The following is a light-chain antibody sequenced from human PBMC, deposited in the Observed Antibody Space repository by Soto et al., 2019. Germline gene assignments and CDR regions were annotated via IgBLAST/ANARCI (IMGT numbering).Light chain of an antibody. V-gene: IGLV2-14*01. Sequence: QSALTQPASVSGSPGQSITISCTGTSSDVDGYHYVSWYQQHPGKAPKLMIYDVSNRPSGVSNRFSGSKSGNTASLTISGLHAEDEADYYCSSYTSSSTPLYVFGTGTKLTVL. J-gene: IGLJ1*01. CDR3: SSYTSSSTPLYV. CDR2: DVS. CDR1: SSDVDGYHY.